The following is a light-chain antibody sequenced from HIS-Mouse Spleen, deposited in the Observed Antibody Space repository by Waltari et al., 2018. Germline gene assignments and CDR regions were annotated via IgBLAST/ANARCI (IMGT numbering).Light chain of an antibody. Sequence: SYELPQPPSVSVSPGQTARTTFPGDALPKKYAYWYQQKSGQAPVLVIYEDSKRPSGIPERFSGSSSGTMATLTISGAQVEDEADYYCYSTDSSGNHRVFGGGTKLTVL. CDR2: EDS. J-gene: IGLJ2*01. CDR1: ALPKKY. V-gene: IGLV3-10*01. CDR3: YSTDSSGNHRV.